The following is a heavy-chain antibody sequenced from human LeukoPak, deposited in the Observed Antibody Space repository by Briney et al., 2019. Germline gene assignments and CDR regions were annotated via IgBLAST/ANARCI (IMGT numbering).Heavy chain of an antibody. J-gene: IGHJ4*02. D-gene: IGHD1-20*01. V-gene: IGHV3-30*04. Sequence: GGSLRLSCAASGFSFSSYAMHWVRQAPGKGLEWVAVMSYDGSNKYYADSVKGRFTISRDNSKNTLYLQMNSLRAEDTAVYYCAKDPSYNWNYLTYWGQGTLVTVSS. CDR1: GFSFSSYA. CDR3: AKDPSYNWNYLTY. CDR2: MSYDGSNK.